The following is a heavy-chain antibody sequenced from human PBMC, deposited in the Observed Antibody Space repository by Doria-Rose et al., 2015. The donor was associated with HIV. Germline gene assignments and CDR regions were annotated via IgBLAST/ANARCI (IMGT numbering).Heavy chain of an antibody. V-gene: IGHV2-26*01. CDR3: ARIKSSRWYHKYYFDF. Sequence: QVTLKESGPVLVKPTETLTLTCTVSGVSLSSPGMGVSWIRQPPGKALEWLANIFSDDERSYKTSLKSRLTISRCTYKSQVVLTMTDMGPVDTATYYCARIKSSRWYHKYYFDFWGQGTLVIVSA. CDR2: IFSDDER. D-gene: IGHD6-13*01. CDR1: GVSLSSPGMG. J-gene: IGHJ4*02.